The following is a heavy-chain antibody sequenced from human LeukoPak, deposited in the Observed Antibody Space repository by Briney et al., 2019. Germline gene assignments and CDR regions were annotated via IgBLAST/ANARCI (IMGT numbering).Heavy chain of an antibody. CDR3: ARVGWELLGPFDH. CDR1: GYSISSDYY. J-gene: IGHJ4*02. Sequence: SATLSLTCTVSGYSISSDYYWSWIRQPPGKGLEWIGYIYYSGSTNYNPSLKSRVTISVDRSKNQFSLKLRSVIAADTAVYYCARVGWELLGPFDHWGQGTLVTVSS. V-gene: IGHV4-61*01. D-gene: IGHD1-26*01. CDR2: IYYSGST.